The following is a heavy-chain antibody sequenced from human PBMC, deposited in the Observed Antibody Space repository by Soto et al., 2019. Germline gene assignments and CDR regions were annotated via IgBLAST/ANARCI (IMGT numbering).Heavy chain of an antibody. CDR1: GGTFSSYT. V-gene: IGHV1-69*02. D-gene: IGHD1-1*01. CDR3: ARVGSPKPIILRTGTVGEAFDI. CDR2: IIPILGIA. Sequence: ASVKVSCKASGGTFSSYTISWVRQAPGQGLEWMGRIIPILGIANYAQKFQGRVRITADKSTSTAYMELSSLRSEETAVYYCARVGSPKPIILRTGTVGEAFDIWGQGTMVTVSS. J-gene: IGHJ3*02.